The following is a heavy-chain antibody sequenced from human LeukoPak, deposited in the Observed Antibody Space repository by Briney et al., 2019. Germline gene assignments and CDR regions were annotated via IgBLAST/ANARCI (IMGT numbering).Heavy chain of an antibody. CDR3: AKGQYSSGWYVFDY. CDR1: GFTFDDYA. Sequence: PGGSLTLSCAASGFTFDDYAMHWVRQAPPKGLEWVSGSSWNSGSIGYADSVKGRFTISRDNAKNSLYLQMNSLRAEDMALYYCAKGQYSSGWYVFDYWGQGTLVTVSS. J-gene: IGHJ4*02. CDR2: SSWNSGSI. V-gene: IGHV3-9*03. D-gene: IGHD6-19*01.